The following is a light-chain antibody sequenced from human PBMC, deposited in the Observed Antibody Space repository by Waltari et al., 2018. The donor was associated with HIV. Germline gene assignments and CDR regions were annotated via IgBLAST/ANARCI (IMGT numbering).Light chain of an antibody. J-gene: IGLJ3*02. CDR2: EVS. Sequence: HSALTQPASVSGSPGQSITISCTGTSSDIGGYKYVSWYQQQPGKAPKLMMSEVSNRPPGVSNRFTGSKSGNTASLTISGLQAEDEADYYCSSYTTSSTWVFGGGTKLTVL. CDR3: SSYTTSSTWV. CDR1: SSDIGGYKY. V-gene: IGLV2-14*01.